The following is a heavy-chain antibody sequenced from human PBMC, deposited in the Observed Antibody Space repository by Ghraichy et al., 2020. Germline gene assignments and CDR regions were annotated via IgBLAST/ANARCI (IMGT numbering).Heavy chain of an antibody. D-gene: IGHD1-26*01. Sequence: SCAASGFTFSTYVMNWVRQAPGKGPEWVSLISGSGGTTKYADSVKGRFIISTDSSRNTLYLQMSSLRAEDTAVYYCAKGAPFDPRRQWEILPWCFDLWGRGTLVTVSS. CDR1: GFTFSTYV. J-gene: IGHJ2*01. CDR3: AKGAPFDPRRQWEILPWCFDL. V-gene: IGHV3-23*01. CDR2: ISGSGGTT.